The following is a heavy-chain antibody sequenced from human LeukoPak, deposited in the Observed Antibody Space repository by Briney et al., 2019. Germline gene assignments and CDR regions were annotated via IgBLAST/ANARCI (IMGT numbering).Heavy chain of an antibody. D-gene: IGHD5-18*01. Sequence: GGSLRLSCAASGFTFSSFDMHWVRQPTGQGLEWVSTIGTASDTYYPGSVKGRFTISRDNAKNALFLQMNSLIPEDTAVYYCARWAGVTDQWGQGTLVTVSS. CDR2: IGTASDT. CDR3: ARWAGVTDQ. J-gene: IGHJ4*02. CDR1: GFTFSSFD. V-gene: IGHV3-13*01.